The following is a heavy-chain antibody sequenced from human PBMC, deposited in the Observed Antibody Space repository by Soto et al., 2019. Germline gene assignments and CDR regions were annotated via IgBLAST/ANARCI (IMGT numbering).Heavy chain of an antibody. CDR3: ARDGGTGLDY. J-gene: IGHJ4*02. CDR2: ISAYNGNR. Sequence: QVQLVQSGAEVRKPGASVKVSCKASGYIFTTFGIGWVRQAPGQGLEWMGWISAYNGNRNFAQNVRDRVTMITDTSTNTAHMELRSLRSDDTAVYYCARDGGTGLDYWGQGTLVTVSS. D-gene: IGHD1-1*01. V-gene: IGHV1-18*01. CDR1: GYIFTTFG.